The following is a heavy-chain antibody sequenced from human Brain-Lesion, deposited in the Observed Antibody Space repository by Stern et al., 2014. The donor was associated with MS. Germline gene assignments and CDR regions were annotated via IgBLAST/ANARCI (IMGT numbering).Heavy chain of an antibody. Sequence: EVQLVESGGGFVQPGRSLRLSCAASGFIFDDYAIHWVRQAPGQGLEWVSGITSDSGTIVYADSVKGRFTISRDNAKNSLYLQMNSLRVEDTAFYYCATLDFVRPAAGRGWFDPWGQGTLVTVSS. J-gene: IGHJ5*02. D-gene: IGHD3-3*01. CDR3: ATLDFVRPAAGRGWFDP. V-gene: IGHV3-9*01. CDR2: ITSDSGTI. CDR1: GFIFDDYA.